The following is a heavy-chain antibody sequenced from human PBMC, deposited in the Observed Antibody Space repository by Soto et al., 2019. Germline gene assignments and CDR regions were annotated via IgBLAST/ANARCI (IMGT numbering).Heavy chain of an antibody. CDR2: IHWDDDK. CDR3: AYRIWEGFDF. CDR1: GFSLTTSGVA. V-gene: IGHV2-5*02. J-gene: IGHJ4*02. D-gene: IGHD1-26*01. Sequence: SGPTLVNPTQTLTLTCTFSGFSLTTSGVAVGWIRQPPGKALEWLALIHWDDDKRYSPSLKSRLTISKDTSKNQVVITMTNMDPADTASYYCAYRIWEGFDFWAQGNLVTVSS.